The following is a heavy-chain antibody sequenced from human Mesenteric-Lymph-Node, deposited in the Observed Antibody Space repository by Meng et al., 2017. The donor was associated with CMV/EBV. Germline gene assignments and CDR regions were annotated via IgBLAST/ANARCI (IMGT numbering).Heavy chain of an antibody. CDR2: ISHDGSNK. Sequence: GESLKISCAASGFTFNSYGIQWVRQAPGKGLEWVAVISHDGSNKYYADSMKGRFTISRDNSKNTLYLQMHSLRAEDTAVYYCTKEGYVVVREGWGMDVWGQGTTVTVSS. D-gene: IGHD2-21*01. V-gene: IGHV3-30*07. CDR3: TKEGYVVVREGWGMDV. J-gene: IGHJ6*02. CDR1: GFTFNSYG.